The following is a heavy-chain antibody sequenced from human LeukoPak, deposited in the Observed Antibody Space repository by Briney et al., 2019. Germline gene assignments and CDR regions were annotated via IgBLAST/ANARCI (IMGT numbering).Heavy chain of an antibody. CDR1: GYTFTSYG. D-gene: IGHD2-15*01. CDR3: ASFGRAVAATAYYYYGMDV. CDR2: ISVYNGNT. V-gene: IGHV1-18*01. J-gene: IGHJ6*02. Sequence: ASVKVSCKASGYTFTSYGISWVRQAPGQGLEWMGWISVYNGNTNYAQKFQGRVTMTRNTSISTAYMELSSLRSEDTAVYYCASFGRAVAATAYYYYGMDVWGQGTTVTVSS.